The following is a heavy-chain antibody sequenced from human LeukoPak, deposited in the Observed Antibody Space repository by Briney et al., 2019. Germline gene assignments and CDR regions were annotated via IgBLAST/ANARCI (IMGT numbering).Heavy chain of an antibody. Sequence: ASVKVSCKASGYTFTGYYMHWVRQAPGQGLEWMGWINPNSGGTNYAQKFQGRVTMTRDTSISTAYMELSRLRSDDTAVYYCARVPCGGDCYHRYGPYYFDYWGQGTLVTVSS. CDR3: ARVPCGGDCYHRYGPYYFDY. CDR2: INPNSGGT. J-gene: IGHJ4*02. CDR1: GYTFTGYY. V-gene: IGHV1-2*02. D-gene: IGHD2-21*01.